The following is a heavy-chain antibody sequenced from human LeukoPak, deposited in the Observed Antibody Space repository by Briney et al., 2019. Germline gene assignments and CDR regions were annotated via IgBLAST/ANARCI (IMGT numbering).Heavy chain of an antibody. CDR2: ISGSGGST. D-gene: IGHD3-16*02. Sequence: EGSLRLSCAASGFTFSSYAMSWVRQAPGKGLEWVSAISGSGGSTYYADSVKGRFTISRDNSKNTLYLQMNSLRAEDTAVYYCAKDLSVRGGFRYWGQGTLVTVSS. CDR1: GFTFSSYA. V-gene: IGHV3-23*01. J-gene: IGHJ4*02. CDR3: AKDLSVRGGFRY.